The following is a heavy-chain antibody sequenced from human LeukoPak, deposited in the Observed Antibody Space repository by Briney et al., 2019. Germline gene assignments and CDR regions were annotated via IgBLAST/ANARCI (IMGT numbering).Heavy chain of an antibody. Sequence: GGSLRLSCAASGFTFSSYAMSWVRQAPGKGLERVPVVSGSAGSTYYADSVKGRFTISRDNSKNTLYLQMNSLRAEDTAVYYCAKSKTYYYDSNGYYFVASWGQGTLLTVSS. CDR2: VSGSAGST. D-gene: IGHD3-22*01. V-gene: IGHV3-23*01. J-gene: IGHJ5*02. CDR1: GFTFSSYA. CDR3: AKSKTYYYDSNGYYFVAS.